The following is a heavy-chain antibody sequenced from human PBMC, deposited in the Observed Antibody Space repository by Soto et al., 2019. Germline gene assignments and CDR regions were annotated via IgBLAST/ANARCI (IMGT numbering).Heavy chain of an antibody. CDR3: ARRGYCSSTSCTRAAFDI. CDR1: GYSFTSYW. J-gene: IGHJ3*02. D-gene: IGHD2-2*01. V-gene: IGHV5-51*01. Sequence: GESLKISCKGSGYSFTSYWIGWVRQMPGKGLEWMGIIYPGDSDTRYSPSFQGQGTISADKSISTAYLQWSSLKASDTAMYYCARRGYCSSTSCTRAAFDIWGQGTMVTVSS. CDR2: IYPGDSDT.